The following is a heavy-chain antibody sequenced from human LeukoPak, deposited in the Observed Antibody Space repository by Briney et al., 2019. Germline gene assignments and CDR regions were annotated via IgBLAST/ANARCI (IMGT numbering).Heavy chain of an antibody. CDR2: IYYSGST. Sequence: ASETLSLTCTVSGGSISNYYWSWIRQPPGKGLEWIGYIYYSGSTNYNPSLKSRVTISVDTSKNQFSLKLRSVTAADTAVYYCASEDGSESCWGQGTLVTVSS. D-gene: IGHD3-10*01. CDR1: GGSISNYY. V-gene: IGHV4-59*01. J-gene: IGHJ4*02. CDR3: ASEDGSESC.